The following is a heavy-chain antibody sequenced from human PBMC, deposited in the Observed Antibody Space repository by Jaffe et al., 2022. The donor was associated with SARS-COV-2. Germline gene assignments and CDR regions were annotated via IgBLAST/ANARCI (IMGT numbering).Heavy chain of an antibody. D-gene: IGHD6-13*01. J-gene: IGHJ6*02. CDR3: ARDRMARLGAAAGTHYYYGMDV. CDR1: GYTFTSYA. Sequence: QVQLVQSGSELKKPGASVKVSCKASGYTFTSYAMNWVRQAPGQGLEWMGWINTNTGNPTYAQGFTGRFVFSLDTSVSTAYLQISSLKAEDTAVYYCARDRMARLGAAAGTHYYYGMDVWGQGTTVTVSS. V-gene: IGHV7-4-1*02. CDR2: INTNTGNP.